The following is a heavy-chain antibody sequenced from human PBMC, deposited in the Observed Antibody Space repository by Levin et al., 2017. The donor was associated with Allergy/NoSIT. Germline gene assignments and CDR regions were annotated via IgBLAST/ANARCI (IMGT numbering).Heavy chain of an antibody. D-gene: IGHD6-19*01. V-gene: IGHV3-30*18. CDR2: ISHDGSNK. CDR3: AKDYIAVPNNVEYYFDY. Sequence: GGSLRLSCAASGFTFSSYGMHWVRQAPGKGLEWLTIISHDGSNKYYADSVKGRFTISRDNSKNTLYLQMNSLRTEDTALYFCAKDYIAVPNNVEYYFDYWGQGTLVTASS. J-gene: IGHJ4*02. CDR1: GFTFSSYG.